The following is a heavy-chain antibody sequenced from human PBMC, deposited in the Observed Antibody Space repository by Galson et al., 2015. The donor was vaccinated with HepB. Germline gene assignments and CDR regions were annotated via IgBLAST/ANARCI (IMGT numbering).Heavy chain of an antibody. Sequence: PLRLSCAASGFTFRGYGMHWVRQAPGKGLEWVAVIWYDGSKQYYADSVKGRFTISRDNSGNTLYMQMNSLRVEDTAVYYCARYQGDWGAFDIWGQGTMVTVSS. J-gene: IGHJ3*02. CDR3: ARYQGDWGAFDI. D-gene: IGHD7-27*01. CDR2: IWYDGSKQ. CDR1: GFTFRGYG. V-gene: IGHV3-33*01.